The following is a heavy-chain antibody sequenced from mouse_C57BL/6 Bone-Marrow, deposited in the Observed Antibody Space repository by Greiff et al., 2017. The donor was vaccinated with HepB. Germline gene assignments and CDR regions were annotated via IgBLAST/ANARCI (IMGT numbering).Heavy chain of an antibody. CDR1: GFTFSDYG. J-gene: IGHJ2*01. CDR2: ISSGSSTI. Sequence: EVKLQESGGGLVKPGGSLKLSCAASGFTFSDYGMHWVRQAPEKGLEWVAYISSGSSTIYYADTVKGRFTISRDNAKNTLFLQMTSLRSEDTAMYYCVCGSSFYFDYWGQGTTLTVSS. V-gene: IGHV5-17*01. CDR3: VCGSSFYFDY. D-gene: IGHD1-1*01.